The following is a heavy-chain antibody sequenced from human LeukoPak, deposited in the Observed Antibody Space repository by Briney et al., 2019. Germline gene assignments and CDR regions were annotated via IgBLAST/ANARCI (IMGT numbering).Heavy chain of an antibody. CDR1: GFTFDDNG. D-gene: IGHD6-19*01. J-gene: IGHJ4*02. CDR3: AKDGAVAGTVDY. CDR2: ISGSGGST. V-gene: IGHV3-23*01. Sequence: PGGSLRLSCAASGFTFDDNGMSWVRRAPGKGLEWVSAISGSGGSTYYADSVKGRFTISRDNSKNTLYLQMNSLRAEDTAVYYCAKDGAVAGTVDYWGQGTLVTVSS.